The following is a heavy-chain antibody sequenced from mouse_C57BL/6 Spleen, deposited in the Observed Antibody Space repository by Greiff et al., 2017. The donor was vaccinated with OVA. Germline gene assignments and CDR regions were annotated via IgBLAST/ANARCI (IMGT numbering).Heavy chain of an antibody. V-gene: IGHV1-22*01. CDR1: GYTFTDYN. D-gene: IGHD1-1*01. CDR3: ASTTGVPFDY. Sequence: VQLQQSGPELVKPGASVKMSCKASGYTFTDYNMHWVKQSHGKSLEWIGYINPNNGGTSYNQKFKGKATLTVNKSSSTAYMELRSLTSEESAVYYCASTTGVPFDYWGQGTTLTVSS. CDR2: INPNNGGT. J-gene: IGHJ2*01.